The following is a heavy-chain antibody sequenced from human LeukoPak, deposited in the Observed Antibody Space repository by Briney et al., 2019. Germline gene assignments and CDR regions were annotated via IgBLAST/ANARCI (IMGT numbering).Heavy chain of an antibody. V-gene: IGHV4-59*12. CDR3: AREDSSSWYSNWFDP. D-gene: IGHD6-13*01. Sequence: SETLSLTCTVSGGSLTNYYWTWIRQPPGKGLEWIGSIYYSGSTYYNPSLKSRVTISVDTSKNQFSLKLSSVTAADTAVYYCAREDSSSWYSNWFDPWGQGTLVTVSS. CDR2: IYYSGST. CDR1: GGSLTNYY. J-gene: IGHJ5*02.